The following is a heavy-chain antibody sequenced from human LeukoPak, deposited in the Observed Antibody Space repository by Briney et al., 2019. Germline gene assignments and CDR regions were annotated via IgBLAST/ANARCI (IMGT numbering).Heavy chain of an antibody. D-gene: IGHD3-22*01. CDR3: ARDPSWLGYFDY. J-gene: IGHJ4*02. CDR2: IWYDGSNR. CDR1: GFTFSSYG. V-gene: IGHV3-33*01. Sequence: PGRSLRLSCAASGFTFSSYGIHWVRQAPGKGLEWVALIWYDGSNRYYVDSVKGRFTISRDNSKKTAYLQMNSLRAEDTAVYYCARDPSWLGYFDYWGQGTLVTVAS.